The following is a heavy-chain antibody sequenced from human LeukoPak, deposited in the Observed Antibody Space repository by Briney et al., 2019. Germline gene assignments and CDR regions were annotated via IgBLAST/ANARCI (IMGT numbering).Heavy chain of an antibody. CDR2: IIPIFGTA. Sequence: GASVKVSCKASGGTFSSYAISWAGQAPGQGLEWMGGIIPIFGTANYAQKFQGRVTMTTDTSTSTAYMELRSLRSDDTAVYYCARARFDSSGYSSDYWGQGTLVTVSS. D-gene: IGHD3-22*01. CDR1: GGTFSSYA. J-gene: IGHJ4*02. V-gene: IGHV1-69*05. CDR3: ARARFDSSGYSSDY.